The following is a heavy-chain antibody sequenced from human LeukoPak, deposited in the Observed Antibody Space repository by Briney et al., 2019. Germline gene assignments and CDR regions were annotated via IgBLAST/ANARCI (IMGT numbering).Heavy chain of an antibody. Sequence: ASVKVSCKASGYTFTSYGISWARQAPGQGLEWMGWISAYNGNTNYAQKLQGRVTMTTDTSTSTAYMELRSLRSDDTAVYYCIRVPRIQLLRGAFDPWGQGTLVTVSS. V-gene: IGHV1-18*01. CDR3: IRVPRIQLLRGAFDP. J-gene: IGHJ5*02. D-gene: IGHD1-26*01. CDR1: GYTFTSYG. CDR2: ISAYNGNT.